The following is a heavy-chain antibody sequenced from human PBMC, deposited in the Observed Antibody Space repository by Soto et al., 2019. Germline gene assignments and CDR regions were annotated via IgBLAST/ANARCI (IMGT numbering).Heavy chain of an antibody. D-gene: IGHD6-13*01. CDR3: ASYSSSWYFRIGWFDP. J-gene: IGHJ5*02. CDR2: IKQDGSEK. Sequence: PGGSLRLSCAASGFTFSSYWMSWVRQAPGKGLEWVANIKQDGSEKYYVDSVKGRFTISRDNAKNSLYLQMNSLRAEDTAVYYCASYSSSWYFRIGWFDPWGQGTLVTVSS. CDR1: GFTFSSYW. V-gene: IGHV3-7*01.